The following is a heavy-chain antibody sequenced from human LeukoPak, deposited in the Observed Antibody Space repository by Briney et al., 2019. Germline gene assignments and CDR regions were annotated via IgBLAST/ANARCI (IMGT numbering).Heavy chain of an antibody. CDR2: IYHSGST. D-gene: IGHD4-11*01. CDR1: GYSISSGYY. Sequence: SETLSLTCTVSGYSISSGYYWGWIRQPPGKGLEWIGSIYHSGSTYYNPSLKSRVTISVDTSKNQFSLKLSSVTAADTAVYYCARRVLTTDAFDIWGQGTMVTVSS. J-gene: IGHJ3*02. CDR3: ARRVLTTDAFDI. V-gene: IGHV4-38-2*02.